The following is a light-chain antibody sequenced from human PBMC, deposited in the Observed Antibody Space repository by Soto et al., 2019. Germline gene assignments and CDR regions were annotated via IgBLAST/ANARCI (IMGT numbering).Light chain of an antibody. Sequence: QAVVTQEPSLTVSPGGTVTLTCALTTGAVTSGYYPNWFQLQPGQALRTLIYRTNNKHSWTPARFSGSLLGGKAALTLSGVQAEAEADYGSVLLDGGACVFGGGTKLTVL. V-gene: IGLV7-43*01. J-gene: IGLJ2*01. CDR2: RTN. CDR1: TGAVTSGYY. CDR3: VLLDGGACV.